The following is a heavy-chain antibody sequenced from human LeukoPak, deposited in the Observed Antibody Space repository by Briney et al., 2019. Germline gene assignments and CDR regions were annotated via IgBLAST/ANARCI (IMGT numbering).Heavy chain of an antibody. J-gene: IGHJ4*02. CDR3: ARGLRREQQLLRAFDY. D-gene: IGHD6-13*01. Sequence: ASVRVSCKASGYTFTNYDINWVRQASGQGLEWMGWMNPNSGNTGSAQKFQGRVTMTSNTSISTAYMELSSLRSEDTAVYHCARGLRREQQLLRAFDYWGQGTPATVSS. CDR1: GYTFTNYD. CDR2: MNPNSGNT. V-gene: IGHV1-8*01.